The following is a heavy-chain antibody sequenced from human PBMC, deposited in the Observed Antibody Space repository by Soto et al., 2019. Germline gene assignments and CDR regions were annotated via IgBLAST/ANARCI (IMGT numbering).Heavy chain of an antibody. J-gene: IGHJ6*03. V-gene: IGHV3-11*01. Sequence: GGSLRLSCAASGFTFSDYYMSWIRQAPGKGLEWVSYISSSGSTIYYADSVKGRFTISRDNAKNSRYLQMNSLRAEDTAVYYCAREDYYYYYMDVWGKGTTVTVSS. CDR2: ISSSGSTI. CDR1: GFTFSDYY. CDR3: AREDYYYYYMDV.